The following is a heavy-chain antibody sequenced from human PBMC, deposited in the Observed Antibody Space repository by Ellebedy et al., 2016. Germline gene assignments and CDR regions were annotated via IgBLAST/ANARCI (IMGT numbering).Heavy chain of an antibody. Sequence: SETLSLXXTVSGGSISSYYWSWIRQPPGKGLEWIGYIYYSGSTNYNPSLKSRVTISVDTSKNQFSLKLSSVTAADTAVYYCARDAPYYDFWSGPWDWGQGTLVTVSS. CDR3: ARDAPYYDFWSGPWD. CDR1: GGSISSYY. D-gene: IGHD3-3*01. CDR2: IYYSGST. V-gene: IGHV4-59*13. J-gene: IGHJ4*02.